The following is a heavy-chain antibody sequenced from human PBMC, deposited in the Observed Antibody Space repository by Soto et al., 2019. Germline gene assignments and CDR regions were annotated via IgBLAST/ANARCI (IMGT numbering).Heavy chain of an antibody. CDR3: GRGRSGQIVVFY. V-gene: IGHV1-2*02. J-gene: IGHJ4*02. D-gene: IGHD1-26*01. Sequence: ASVKVSCKASGYTFTVHYIHWVRQAPEQGPEWMGEIGPETGATRYAQKFQGRVTMTRDMSITTVYMEVNNLSPDDTAVYYCGRGRSGQIVVFYWGQGTPVTV. CDR1: GYTFTVHY. CDR2: IGPETGAT.